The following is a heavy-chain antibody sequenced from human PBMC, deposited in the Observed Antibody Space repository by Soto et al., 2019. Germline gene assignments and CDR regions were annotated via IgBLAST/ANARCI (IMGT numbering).Heavy chain of an antibody. CDR1: GYTFTRYG. CDR3: ARDIGELAGPSGYYYYMDV. J-gene: IGHJ6*03. Sequence: QVQLVQSGGEVKKPGASVKVSCKASGYTFTRYGISWVRQAPGQGLEWMGWISAYSGNTKYEQKLQGRGTMTTDTSTSTAYMELRSLGSDDTAVYYCARDIGELAGPSGYYYYMDVWGKGTTVTVSS. D-gene: IGHD1-26*01. CDR2: ISAYSGNT. V-gene: IGHV1-18*01.